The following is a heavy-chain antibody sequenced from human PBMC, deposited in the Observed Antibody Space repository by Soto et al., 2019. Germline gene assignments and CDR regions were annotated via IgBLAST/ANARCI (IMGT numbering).Heavy chain of an antibody. J-gene: IGHJ6*02. CDR2: IYHSGST. Sequence: PSETLSLTCAVSGGSISSSNWWSWVRQPPGKGLEWIGEIYHSGSTNYNPSLKSRVTISVDKSKNQFSLKLSSVTAADTAVYYCARDQKRRFGELLGYYYYYYGMDVWGQGTTVTVSS. V-gene: IGHV4-4*02. CDR3: ARDQKRRFGELLGYYYYYYGMDV. CDR1: GGSISSSNW. D-gene: IGHD3-10*01.